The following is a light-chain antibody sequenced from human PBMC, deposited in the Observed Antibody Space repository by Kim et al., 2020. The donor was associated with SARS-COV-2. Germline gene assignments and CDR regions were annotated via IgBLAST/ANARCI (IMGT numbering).Light chain of an antibody. CDR3: QQYSDVPAI. Sequence: DIQMTQSPSSLSASVGDRVTITCQASQDISNYLNWYRQKSWKVPELLIYDVSILQTGVPSRFSGSGSGTDFTFTISSLQPEDVATYYCQQYSDVPAIFGGGTKVDIK. CDR2: DVS. V-gene: IGKV1-33*01. J-gene: IGKJ4*01. CDR1: QDISNY.